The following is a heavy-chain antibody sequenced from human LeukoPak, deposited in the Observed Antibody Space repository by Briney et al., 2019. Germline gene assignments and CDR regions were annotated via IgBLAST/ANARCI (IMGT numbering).Heavy chain of an antibody. Sequence: GGSPRLSCAASGFTFSSYSMNWVRQSPGKGLEWVSSISSSSSYIYYADSVKGRFTISRDNAKNSLYLQMNSLRAEDTAVYYCARDSSSYYYYYGMDVWGQGTTVTVSS. CDR1: GFTFSSYS. D-gene: IGHD6-6*01. V-gene: IGHV3-21*01. J-gene: IGHJ6*02. CDR2: ISSSSSYI. CDR3: ARDSSSYYYYYGMDV.